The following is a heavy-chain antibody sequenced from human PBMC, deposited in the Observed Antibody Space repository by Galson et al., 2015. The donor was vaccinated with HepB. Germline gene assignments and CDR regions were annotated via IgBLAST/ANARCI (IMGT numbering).Heavy chain of an antibody. Sequence: SLRLSCAASGFTFSSYGMHWVRQAPGKGLEWVAVIWHDGYNKNYADSVKGRFTISRDNSKNTLYLQMNSLRAEDTAVYYCARDGGSGWYVGGDSWGQGTLVTVSS. V-gene: IGHV3-33*01. CDR1: GFTFSSYG. D-gene: IGHD6-19*01. CDR2: IWHDGYNK. CDR3: ARDGGSGWYVGGDS. J-gene: IGHJ4*02.